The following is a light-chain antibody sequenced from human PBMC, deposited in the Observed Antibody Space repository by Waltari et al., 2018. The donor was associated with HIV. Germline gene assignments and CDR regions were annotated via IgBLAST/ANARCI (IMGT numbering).Light chain of an antibody. V-gene: IGLV2-14*01. Sequence: QSALTQPASVSGSPGQSITISCTGSSSDVGGYNYVSWYQLHPDKVPKVLIYDVTTRPSGVSNRFSGSKSGNTASLTISGLQAEDEADYFCCSYTSNTTRVVGTGTKVTVL. J-gene: IGLJ1*01. CDR2: DVT. CDR3: CSYTSNTTRV. CDR1: SSDVGGYNY.